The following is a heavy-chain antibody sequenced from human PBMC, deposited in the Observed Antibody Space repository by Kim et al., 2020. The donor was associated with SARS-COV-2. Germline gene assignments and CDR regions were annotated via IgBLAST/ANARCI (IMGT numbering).Heavy chain of an antibody. Sequence: ASVKVSCKASGYTFTSYAMHWVRQAPGQRLEWMGWINAGNGNTKYSQKFQGRVTITRDTSASTAYMELSSLRSEDTAVYYCARGGWEQWLVPFTFDPWGQGTLVTVSS. CDR3: ARGGWEQWLVPFTFDP. D-gene: IGHD6-19*01. CDR2: INAGNGNT. V-gene: IGHV1-3*01. J-gene: IGHJ5*02. CDR1: GYTFTSYA.